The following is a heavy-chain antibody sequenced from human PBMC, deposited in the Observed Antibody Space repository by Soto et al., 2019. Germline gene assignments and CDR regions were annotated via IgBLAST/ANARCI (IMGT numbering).Heavy chain of an antibody. CDR1: GDTFSSYG. Sequence: QVQLVQSGAEVKKPGSSVKVSCSASGDTFSSYGISWVRQAPGQGLEWLGGIIPVFAITKYAQKFQSRITFTSDGSSSTTYMDLTSLSSEDTAVYYCARAKFHFESDGSSITTHFDHWGQGTPVTDSS. D-gene: IGHD1-1*01. CDR2: IIPVFAIT. J-gene: IGHJ4*02. CDR3: ARAKFHFESDGSSITTHFDH. V-gene: IGHV1-69*01.